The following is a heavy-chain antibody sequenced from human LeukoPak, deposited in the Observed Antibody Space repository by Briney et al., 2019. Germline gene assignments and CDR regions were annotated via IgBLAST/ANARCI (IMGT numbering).Heavy chain of an antibody. Sequence: SVKVSYKASGGTFSSYAISWVRQAPRQGLEWMGGVIPIFGTANYAQKFQGRVKITADESTSTAYMEVSSLRSEDTAVYYCARGYYDSSGFFSFDYWGQGTLVTVSS. CDR3: ARGYYDSSGFFSFDY. V-gene: IGHV1-69*13. D-gene: IGHD3-22*01. CDR2: VIPIFGTA. CDR1: GGTFSSYA. J-gene: IGHJ4*02.